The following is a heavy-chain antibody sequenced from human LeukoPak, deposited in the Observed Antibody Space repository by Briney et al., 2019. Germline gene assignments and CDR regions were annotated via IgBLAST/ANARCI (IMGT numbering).Heavy chain of an antibody. Sequence: ASVKVSCKASGYTFTSYGISWVRQALGQGLEWMGWISAYNGNTNYAQKLQGRVTMTTDTSTSTAYMELRSLRSDDTAVYYCAREGSGSYPVAWFDPWGQGTLVTVSS. CDR1: GYTFTSYG. CDR2: ISAYNGNT. J-gene: IGHJ5*02. CDR3: AREGSGSYPVAWFDP. V-gene: IGHV1-18*01. D-gene: IGHD1-26*01.